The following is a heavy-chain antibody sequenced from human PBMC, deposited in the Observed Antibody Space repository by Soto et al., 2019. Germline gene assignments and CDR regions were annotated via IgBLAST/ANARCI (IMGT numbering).Heavy chain of an antibody. D-gene: IGHD6-19*01. CDR3: ARGRGGGWNRGDY. V-gene: IGHV3-23*01. CDR1: GFTVRNNG. Sequence: EVQLLESGGGLVQPGGSLRLTCAASGFTVRNNGLSWVRQAPGKGLEWVSAITGSGDNTYYADSVRGRFTISRDNSKITLFLQMNSLRADDTAVYYCARGRGGGWNRGDYWGQGTLVTVSS. CDR2: ITGSGDNT. J-gene: IGHJ4*02.